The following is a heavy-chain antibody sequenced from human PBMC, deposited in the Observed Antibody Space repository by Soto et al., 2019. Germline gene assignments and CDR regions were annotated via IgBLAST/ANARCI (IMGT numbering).Heavy chain of an antibody. D-gene: IGHD5-18*01. J-gene: IGHJ6*03. CDR2: IFSNDEK. CDR3: ARIGQLLVVPYMDV. CDR1: GFSLSNARMG. Sequence: QVTLKESGPVLVKPTETLTLTCTVSGFSLSNARMGVSWIRQPPGKPLEWLAHIFSNDEKSYSTSLKSRLTISKDTSKSQVVLSMTNMDPVDTATYYCARIGQLLVVPYMDVWGRGTTVTVSS. V-gene: IGHV2-26*01.